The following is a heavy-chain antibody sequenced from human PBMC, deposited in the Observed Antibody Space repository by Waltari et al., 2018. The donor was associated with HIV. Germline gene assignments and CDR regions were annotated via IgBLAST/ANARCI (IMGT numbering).Heavy chain of an antibody. J-gene: IGHJ3*02. V-gene: IGHV4-31*03. Sequence: QVQLQESGPGLVKPSQTLSLTCTVSGGYISSGGYYWRWIRQHPGKGLEWIGYIYYSGRTYYSPSLKCRVTISVDTSKNQFSLKLGSVTAADTAVYYCARGVVTRDQDAFDIWGQGTMVTVSS. CDR3: ARGVVTRDQDAFDI. CDR2: IYYSGRT. D-gene: IGHD2-21*02. CDR1: GGYISSGGYY.